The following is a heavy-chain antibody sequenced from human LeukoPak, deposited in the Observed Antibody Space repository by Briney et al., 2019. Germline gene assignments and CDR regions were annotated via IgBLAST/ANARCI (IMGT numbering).Heavy chain of an antibody. D-gene: IGHD6-13*01. J-gene: IGHJ4*02. CDR1: GFTFSSCG. CDR2: IWYDGSNK. Sequence: GGSLRLSCAASGFTFSSCGKHWVRQAPGKGLEWVAVIWYDGSNKYYADSVKGRFTISRDNSKNTLYLQMNSLRAEDTAVYYCARDGAKYSSRWRGNDYCGQGTLVTVSS. CDR3: ARDGAKYSSRWRGNDY. V-gene: IGHV3-33*01.